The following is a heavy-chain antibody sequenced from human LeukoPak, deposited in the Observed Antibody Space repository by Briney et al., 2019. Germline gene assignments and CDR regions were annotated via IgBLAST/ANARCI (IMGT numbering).Heavy chain of an antibody. Sequence: ASVKVSCKASGYTFTSYDFNWVRQATGQRPEWMGWMSPNSGDTGYAQKFQDRVTMTKNTSISTAYIELSSLRSDDTAVYYCARGPPNWGYDYWGTETLVTVSS. D-gene: IGHD7-27*01. CDR1: GYTFTSYD. CDR2: MSPNSGDT. CDR3: ARGPPNWGYDY. V-gene: IGHV1-8*01. J-gene: IGHJ4*02.